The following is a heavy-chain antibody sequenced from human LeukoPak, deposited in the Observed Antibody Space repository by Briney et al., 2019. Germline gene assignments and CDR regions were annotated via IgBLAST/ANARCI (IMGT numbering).Heavy chain of an antibody. CDR1: GGSFSGYY. CDR2: INHSGST. J-gene: IGHJ5*02. V-gene: IGHV4-34*01. Sequence: SETLSLTCAVYGGSFSGYYWSWIRQPPGKGLEWIGEINHSGSTNYNPSLKSRVTISVDTSKNQFSLKLSSVTAADTAVYYCARRLQDTMVRGVIIKRWFDPWGQGTLVTVSS. D-gene: IGHD3-10*01. CDR3: ARRLQDTMVRGVIIKRWFDP.